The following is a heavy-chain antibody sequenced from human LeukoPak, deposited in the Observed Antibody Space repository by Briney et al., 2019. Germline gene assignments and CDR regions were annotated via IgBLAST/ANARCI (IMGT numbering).Heavy chain of an antibody. CDR3: ARDGCGGLDY. CDR1: GFTFSNYN. D-gene: IGHD2-21*01. J-gene: IGHJ4*02. Sequence: GGSLRLSCAASGFTFSNYNMNCVRQAPGKGLEWVSCISISRNYIYYPHSVKGRFTISRDNAKNSLYLKMSSLRAEDTAVYYCARDGCGGLDYWGQGTLVTVSS. V-gene: IGHV3-21*01. CDR2: ISISRNYI.